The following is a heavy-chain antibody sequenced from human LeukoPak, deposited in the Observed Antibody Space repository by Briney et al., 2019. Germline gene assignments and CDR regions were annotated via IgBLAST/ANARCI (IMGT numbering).Heavy chain of an antibody. Sequence: SETLSLTCVVSGGSVSGYYWGWIRQPPGRGLEWIGYVYCSGSTNYNPSFKSRITISVDTSRNQFSLQLSSVTAADTAVYHCARIHRYCSGGACYVLDNWGQGTLVAVSS. CDR1: GGSVSGYY. CDR3: ARIHRYCSGGACYVLDN. D-gene: IGHD2-15*01. J-gene: IGHJ4*02. CDR2: VYCSGST. V-gene: IGHV4-59*02.